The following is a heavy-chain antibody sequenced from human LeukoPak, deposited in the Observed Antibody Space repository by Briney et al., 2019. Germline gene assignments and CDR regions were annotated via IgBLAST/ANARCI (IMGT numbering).Heavy chain of an antibody. J-gene: IGHJ4*02. CDR2: IYYSGST. V-gene: IGHV4-59*01. D-gene: IGHD3-22*01. CDR1: GGSISSYY. Sequence: PSETLSLTCTVSGGSISSYYWICIRQHPGKGRVCFGYIYYSGSTYYNPPLKSRVTISVDTSKNQFSLKLSSVTAADTAVYYCARGADSSGYYSIFYFDYWGQGTLVTVSS. CDR3: ARGADSSGYYSIFYFDY.